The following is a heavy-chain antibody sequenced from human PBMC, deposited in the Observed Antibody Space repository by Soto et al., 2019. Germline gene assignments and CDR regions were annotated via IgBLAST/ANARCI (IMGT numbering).Heavy chain of an antibody. D-gene: IGHD2-21*01. CDR2: IYHNGRA. CDR3: ARAESVVVAKGFDL. V-gene: IGHV4-4*02. CDR1: GGSIKSDNW. Sequence: QVQLQESGPRLVKPSGTLSLTCGVSGGSIKSDNWWTWVRQSPGKGLEWIGEIYHNGRAFYNPSLNSRLTISLDRSNNQFSLNLTSVTAADTAIYYCARAESVVVAKGFDLWGQGTLVTVSS. J-gene: IGHJ4*02.